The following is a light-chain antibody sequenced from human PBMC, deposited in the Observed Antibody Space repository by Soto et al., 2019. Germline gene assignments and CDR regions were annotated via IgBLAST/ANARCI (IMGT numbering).Light chain of an antibody. J-gene: IGKJ4*01. Sequence: DIQMTQSPSSLSASVRDRVTITCRASQSIISCLNWYQQKPGKAPKLLSYATSSLQSGVPSRFSGSGSGTDFTLTISRLQPEDFATYYCHQSDSTPLLTFGGGTKVEIK. V-gene: IGKV1-39*01. CDR3: HQSDSTPLLT. CDR1: QSIISC. CDR2: ATS.